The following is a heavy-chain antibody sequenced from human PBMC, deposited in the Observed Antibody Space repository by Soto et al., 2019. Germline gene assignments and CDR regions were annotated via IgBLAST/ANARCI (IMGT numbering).Heavy chain of an antibody. V-gene: IGHV3-30*18. J-gene: IGHJ4*02. CDR3: AKVTDSSGWYSFDY. CDR1: GFTFSSYG. CDR2: ISYDGSNK. Sequence: PGGSLRLSCAASGFTFSSYGMHWVRQAPGKGLEWVAVISYDGSNKYYADSVKGRFTISRDNSKNTLYLQMNSLRAEDTAVYYCAKVTDSSGWYSFDYWGQGTLVTVXS. D-gene: IGHD6-19*01.